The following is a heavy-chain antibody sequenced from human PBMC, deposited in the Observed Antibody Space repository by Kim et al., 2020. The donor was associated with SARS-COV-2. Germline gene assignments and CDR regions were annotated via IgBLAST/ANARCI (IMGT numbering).Heavy chain of an antibody. CDR2: IKQDGSEK. Sequence: GGSLRLSCAASGFTFSSYWMSWVRQAPGKGLEWVANIKQDGSEKYYVDSVKGRFTISRDNAKNSLYLQMNSLRAEDTAVYYCARDGFHSNYVSGFGYWGQGTLVTVSS. D-gene: IGHD4-4*01. CDR3: ARDGFHSNYVSGFGY. CDR1: GFTFSSYW. J-gene: IGHJ4*02. V-gene: IGHV3-7*03.